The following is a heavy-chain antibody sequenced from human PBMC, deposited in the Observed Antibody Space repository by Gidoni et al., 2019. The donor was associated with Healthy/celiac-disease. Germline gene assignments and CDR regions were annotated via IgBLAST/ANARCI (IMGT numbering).Heavy chain of an antibody. J-gene: IGHJ3*02. CDR1: GFTFTSSA. CDR2: IVVGSGNT. CDR3: AGGGVVITTHDAFDI. V-gene: IGHV1-58*01. Sequence: QMQLVQSGPEVKKPGTSVKVSGKASGFTFTSSAVQWVRQARGQRLEWIGWIVVGSGNTNYAQKFQERVTITRDMSTSTAYMELSSLRSEDTAVYYCAGGGVVITTHDAFDIWGQGTMVTVSS. D-gene: IGHD3-22*01.